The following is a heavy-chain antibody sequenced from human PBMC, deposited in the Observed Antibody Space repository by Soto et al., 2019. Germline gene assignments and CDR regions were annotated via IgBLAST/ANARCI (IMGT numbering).Heavy chain of an antibody. D-gene: IGHD3-3*01. J-gene: IGHJ4*02. CDR1: GFTFSSYG. V-gene: IGHV3-33*01. Sequence: QVQLVESGGGVVQPGRSLRLSCAASGFTFSSYGMHWVRQAPGKGLEWVAVIWCVGSNKYYADSVKGRFTISRDNSKNPLYRQVNSLSAEGTAVYYCARSGRYAFGSCLDYCGQGTLVTVSS. CDR2: IWCVGSNK. CDR3: ARSGRYAFGSCLDY.